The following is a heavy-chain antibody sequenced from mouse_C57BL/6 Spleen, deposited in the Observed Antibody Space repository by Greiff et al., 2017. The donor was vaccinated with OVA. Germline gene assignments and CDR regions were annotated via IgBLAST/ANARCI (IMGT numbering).Heavy chain of an antibody. Sequence: EVMLVESGGGLVKPGGSLKLSCAASGFTFSDYGMHWVRQAPEKGLEWVAYISSGSSTIYYADTVKGRFTISRDNAKNTLFLQMTSLRSEDTAMYYCARGDDGDYYFDYWGQGTTLTVSS. V-gene: IGHV5-17*01. CDR3: ARGDDGDYYFDY. D-gene: IGHD2-3*01. CDR2: ISSGSSTI. CDR1: GFTFSDYG. J-gene: IGHJ2*01.